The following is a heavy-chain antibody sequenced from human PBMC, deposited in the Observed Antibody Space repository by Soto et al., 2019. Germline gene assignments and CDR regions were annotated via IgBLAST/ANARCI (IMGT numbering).Heavy chain of an antibody. J-gene: IGHJ4*02. V-gene: IGHV3-21*06. CDR1: GFTFTRYS. CDR2: ISSTTHYI. Sequence: GVSLILSFAASGFTFTRYSMNLVRQAPGKGLEWVSSISSTTHYIYYADSMRGRFTISRDNAKNAVYLEMNSLRAEDTAVYHCAREYEDLTSNFDYSGQGTLVTVSS. D-gene: IGHD3-3*01. CDR3: AREYEDLTSNFDY.